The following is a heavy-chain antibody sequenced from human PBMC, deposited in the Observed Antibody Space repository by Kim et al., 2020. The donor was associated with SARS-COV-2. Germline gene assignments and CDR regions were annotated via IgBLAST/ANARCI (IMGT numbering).Heavy chain of an antibody. D-gene: IGHD6-19*01. CDR3: AKYLHGQWQGFDY. Sequence: SADSVKGRFTISRDNSKKALYLQMNSLRAKDTAVYYCAKYLHGQWQGFDYWGQGTLVTVSS. V-gene: IGHV3-23*01. J-gene: IGHJ4*02.